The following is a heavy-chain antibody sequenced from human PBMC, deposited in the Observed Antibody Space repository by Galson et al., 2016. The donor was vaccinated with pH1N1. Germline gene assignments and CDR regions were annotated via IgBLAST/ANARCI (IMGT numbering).Heavy chain of an antibody. D-gene: IGHD6-6*01. CDR2: INAIFGTA. CDR3: ARGGDKQLVWLGHDAFNI. J-gene: IGHJ3*02. V-gene: IGHV1-69*13. Sequence: QSGAEVKKPGASVKVSCKASGGTFSSYTIGWVRQAPGQGLEWLGGINAIFGTANYAQKFQGRVTITADASTSTAYMELSSLRSEDTAIYYCARGGDKQLVWLGHDAFNIWGQGTMVIVSS. CDR1: GGTFSSYT.